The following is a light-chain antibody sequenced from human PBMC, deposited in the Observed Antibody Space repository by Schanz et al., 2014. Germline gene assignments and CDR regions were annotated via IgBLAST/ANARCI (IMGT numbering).Light chain of an antibody. CDR3: QQYNSWPPTT. V-gene: IGKV3-11*02. CDR1: QSVSSSY. CDR2: DAS. Sequence: EIVLTQSPATLSLSPGQRVTLSCRASQSVSSSYLVWYQQKPGQAPRLLIYDASNRATGIPARFSGAGSGRDFTLTISSLQSEDVAVYFCQQYNSWPPTTFGQGTRLEI. J-gene: IGKJ5*01.